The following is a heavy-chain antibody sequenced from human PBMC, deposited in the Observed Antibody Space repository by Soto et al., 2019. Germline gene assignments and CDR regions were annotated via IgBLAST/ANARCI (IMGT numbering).Heavy chain of an antibody. CDR2: IYYSGST. J-gene: IGHJ2*01. Sequence: QVQLQESGPGLVKSSETLSLTCTVSGGSISSYYWSWIRQPPGKGLEWIGYIYYSGSTNYNPSLKSRVTISVDTSKNQSSLKLSSVTAADTAVYYCARVWTFHWYFDLWGRGTLVTVSS. D-gene: IGHD1-1*01. CDR1: GGSISSYY. CDR3: ARVWTFHWYFDL. V-gene: IGHV4-59*01.